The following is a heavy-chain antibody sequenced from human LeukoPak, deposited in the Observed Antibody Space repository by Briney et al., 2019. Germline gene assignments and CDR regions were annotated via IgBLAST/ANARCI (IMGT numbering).Heavy chain of an antibody. J-gene: IGHJ1*01. Sequence: GGSLRLSCAASGFTFSSYAMSWVRQAPGKGLEWVSAISGSGGSTYYADSVKGRFTISRDNSKNTLYLQMNSLRAEDTAVYYCAKPRGEPRQLAEYFQHWGQGTLVTVSS. CDR2: ISGSGGST. CDR3: AKPRGEPRQLAEYFQH. CDR1: GFTFSSYA. V-gene: IGHV3-23*01. D-gene: IGHD3-16*01.